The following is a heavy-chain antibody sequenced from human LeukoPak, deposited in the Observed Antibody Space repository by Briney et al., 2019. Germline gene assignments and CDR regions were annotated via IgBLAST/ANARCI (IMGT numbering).Heavy chain of an antibody. D-gene: IGHD3-22*01. J-gene: IGHJ4*02. CDR1: GFTFSSYA. CDR3: ASSPTYYYDSSGSYFDY. Sequence: AGGSLRLSCAASGFTFSSYAMHWVRQAPGKGLEYVSAISSNGGSTYYANSVKGRFTISRDNPKNTLYLQMGSLRAEDMAVYYCASSPTYYYDSSGSYFDYWGQGTLVTVSS. CDR2: ISSNGGST. V-gene: IGHV3-64*01.